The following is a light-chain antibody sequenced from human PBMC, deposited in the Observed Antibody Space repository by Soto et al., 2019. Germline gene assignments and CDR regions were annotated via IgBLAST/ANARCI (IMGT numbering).Light chain of an antibody. CDR1: QSLRSHF. V-gene: IGKV3-20*01. Sequence: EIVLTQSPGTLSVSPGERATLSCTASQSLRSHFLAWYQQKPGQAPRLLIYDASSRAAGIPDRFSGSGSGTDFTLTITRLEPEDFAVYHCQQYDGSPRTFGQGTKVDIK. CDR2: DAS. J-gene: IGKJ1*01. CDR3: QQYDGSPRT.